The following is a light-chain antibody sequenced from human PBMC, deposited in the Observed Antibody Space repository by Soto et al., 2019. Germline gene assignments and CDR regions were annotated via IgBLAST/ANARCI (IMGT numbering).Light chain of an antibody. CDR1: QSISSW. J-gene: IGKJ1*01. CDR2: KAS. CDR3: QYYNTQCT. V-gene: IGKV1-5*03. Sequence: EIQMTQSPSTLSASVGDRVTITCRASQSISSWLAWYQQKPGKAPKLLIYKASSLESGVPSRFSGSGSGTEFTLTISSLQPDNFAATYGQYYNTQCTFGQGTKV.